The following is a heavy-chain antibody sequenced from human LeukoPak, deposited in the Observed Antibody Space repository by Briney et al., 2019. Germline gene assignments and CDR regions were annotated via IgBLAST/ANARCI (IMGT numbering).Heavy chain of an antibody. J-gene: IGHJ6*04. D-gene: IGHD3-22*01. CDR1: GFTFSSYS. Sequence: GGSLRLSCAASGFTFSSYSMNWVRQAPGKGLEWVSSISSSSSYIYYADSVKGRFTISRDNAKNSLYLQMNSLRAEDTAVYYCARYSYYYDSSGYSHYGMDVWGKGTTVTVSS. CDR2: ISSSSSYI. CDR3: ARYSYYYDSSGYSHYGMDV. V-gene: IGHV3-21*01.